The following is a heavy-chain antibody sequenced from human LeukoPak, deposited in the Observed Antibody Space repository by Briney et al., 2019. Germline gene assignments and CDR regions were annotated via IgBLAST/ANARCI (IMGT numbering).Heavy chain of an antibody. D-gene: IGHD3-16*02. CDR3: AGGDRGALYDYVWGSYRKMGYFDY. J-gene: IGHJ4*02. CDR2: IIPIFGTA. CDR1: GGTFSSHA. Sequence: ASVKVSYKASGGTFSSHAISWVRQAPGQGLEWMGGIIPIFGTANYAQKFQGRVTITTDESTSTAYMELSSLRSEDTAVYYCAGGDRGALYDYVWGSYRKMGYFDYWGQGTLVIVSS. V-gene: IGHV1-69*05.